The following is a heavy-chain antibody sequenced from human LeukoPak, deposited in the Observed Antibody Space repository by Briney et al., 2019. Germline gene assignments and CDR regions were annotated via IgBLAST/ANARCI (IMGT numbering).Heavy chain of an antibody. J-gene: IGHJ1*01. V-gene: IGHV4-59*01. Sequence: SETLSLTCTVSGGSISSYYWSWIRQPPGKGLEWIGYIYYSGSTNYNPSLKSRVTISVDTSKNQFSLKLSSVTAADTAVYYCARVSGGNIHPAEHFQHWGQGTLVTVSS. CDR3: ARVSGGNIHPAEHFQH. D-gene: IGHD4-23*01. CDR2: IYYSGST. CDR1: GGSISSYY.